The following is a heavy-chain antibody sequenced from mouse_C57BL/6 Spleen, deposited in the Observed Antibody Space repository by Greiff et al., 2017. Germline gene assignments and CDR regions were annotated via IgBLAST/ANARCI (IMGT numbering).Heavy chain of an antibody. J-gene: IGHJ4*01. V-gene: IGHV1-7*01. CDR1: GYTFTIYW. CDR3: APTVFYAIDY. Sequence: VKVVESGAELAKPGASVKLSCKASGYTFTIYWMHWVKQRSGQGLEWIGYFNPSSGYTKYNQKFKDKATLTAYKSTSTAYMQLSSLTYEYSAVYYCAPTVFYAIDYWGQGTSVTVSS. CDR2: FNPSSGYT. D-gene: IGHD4-1*02.